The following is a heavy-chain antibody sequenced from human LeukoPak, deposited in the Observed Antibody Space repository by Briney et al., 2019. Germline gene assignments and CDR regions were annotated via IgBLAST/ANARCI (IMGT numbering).Heavy chain of an antibody. D-gene: IGHD6-13*01. CDR1: GYSISSGYY. CDR3: ARVGSLSSSWAFFDY. CDR2: IYHSGST. Sequence: PSETLSLTCTVSGYSISSGYYWGWIRQPPGKGLEWIGSIYHSGSTYYNPSLKSRVTISVDTSKNQFSLKLSSVTAADTAVYYCARVGSLSSSWAFFDYWGKGTLVTVSS. V-gene: IGHV4-38-2*02. J-gene: IGHJ4*02.